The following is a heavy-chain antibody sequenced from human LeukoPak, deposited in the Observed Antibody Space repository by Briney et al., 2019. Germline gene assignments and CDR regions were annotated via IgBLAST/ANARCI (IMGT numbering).Heavy chain of an antibody. CDR1: GFTFSSYS. D-gene: IGHD3-10*01. CDR3: ARDYYGSGSPYRDAFDI. Sequence: PGGSLRLSCAASGFTFSSYSMNWVRQAPGKRLEWVSSISSSSSYIYYADSVKGRFTISRDNAKNSLYLQMNSLRAEDTAVYYCARDYYGSGSPYRDAFDIWGQGTMVTVSS. CDR2: ISSSSSYI. V-gene: IGHV3-21*01. J-gene: IGHJ3*02.